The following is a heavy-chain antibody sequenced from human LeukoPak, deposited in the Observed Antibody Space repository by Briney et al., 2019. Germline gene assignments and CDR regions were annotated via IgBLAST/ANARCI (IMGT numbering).Heavy chain of an antibody. CDR1: GFIFTNYW. CDR2: IYPLDSDT. V-gene: IGHV5-51*01. Sequence: GESLKISCQTSGFIFTNYWIGWVRLMPGKGLEWMGIIYPLDSDTRYSPSLQGQVTISADASISTAYLQWSSLKASDTAMYYCARLGIAVAGRPPRGRFDPWGQGTLVTVSS. J-gene: IGHJ5*02. CDR3: ARLGIAVAGRPPRGRFDP. D-gene: IGHD6-19*01.